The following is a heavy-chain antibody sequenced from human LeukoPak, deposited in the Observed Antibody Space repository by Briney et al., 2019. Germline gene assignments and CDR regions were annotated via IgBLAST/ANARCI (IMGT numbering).Heavy chain of an antibody. V-gene: IGHV1-69*01. J-gene: IGHJ6*03. D-gene: IGHD5-18*01. CDR2: IIPIFGTA. CDR3: ARGVQLPDYYYYMDV. Sequence: ASVKVPCKASGGTFSSYAISWVRQAPGQGLEWMGGIIPIFGTANYAQKFQGRVTITADESTSTAYTELSSLRSEDTAVYYCARGVQLPDYYYYMDVWGKGTTVTVSS. CDR1: GGTFSSYA.